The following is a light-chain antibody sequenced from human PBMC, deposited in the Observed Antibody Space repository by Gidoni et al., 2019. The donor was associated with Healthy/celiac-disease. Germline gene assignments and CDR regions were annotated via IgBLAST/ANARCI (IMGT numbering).Light chain of an antibody. CDR1: KLGDKY. Sequence: SYELTQPPSVSVSPGQTASITCSGDKLGDKYACWYQQKPGQSPVLVIYQDSKRPSGNPERFSGSNPGNTATLTISGTQAMDEADYYCQAWDSSTGVVFGGGTKLTVL. V-gene: IGLV3-1*01. J-gene: IGLJ2*01. CDR2: QDS. CDR3: QAWDSSTGVV.